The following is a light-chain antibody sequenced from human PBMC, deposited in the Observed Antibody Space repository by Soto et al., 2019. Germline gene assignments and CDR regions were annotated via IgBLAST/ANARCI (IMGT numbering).Light chain of an antibody. J-gene: IGLJ1*01. CDR2: EVS. CDR3: SSYTSSSTLDYV. CDR1: SSDVGGYNY. V-gene: IGLV2-14*01. Sequence: QSVLTQPASVSGSPGQSITISCTGTSSDVGGYNYVSWYQQHPGKAPKLMIYEVSNRPSGVSNRFPGSKSGNTASLTISGLQAEDEADYYCSSYTSSSTLDYVFGTGTKVTVL.